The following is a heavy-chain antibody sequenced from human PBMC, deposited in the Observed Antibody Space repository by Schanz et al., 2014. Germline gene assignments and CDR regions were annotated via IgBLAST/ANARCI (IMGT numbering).Heavy chain of an antibody. CDR3: ARDPSGYDVLTGYSRFEF. J-gene: IGHJ4*02. D-gene: IGHD3-9*01. V-gene: IGHV1-18*04. Sequence: QVQLVQSGAEVKKPGASVKVSCKASGYTFSIYGISWVRQAPGQGLEWMGWISVYNGNTNYAPKMQGRVTLTTDTSTRTAYMELRSLRFDATAVYYCARDPSGYDVLTGYSRFEFWGQGTLVTVSS. CDR1: GYTFSIYG. CDR2: ISVYNGNT.